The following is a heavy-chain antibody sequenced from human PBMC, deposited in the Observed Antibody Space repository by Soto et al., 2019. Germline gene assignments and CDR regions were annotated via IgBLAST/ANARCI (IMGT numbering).Heavy chain of an antibody. CDR2: ISYDGSNK. J-gene: IGHJ4*02. D-gene: IGHD6-25*01. Sequence: QVQLVESGGGVVQPGRSLRLSCAASGFTFSSYAMHWVRQAPGKGLEWVAVISYDGSNKYYADSVKGRFTISXXNSKXXXXXXMNSLRAEDTAVYYCARERRIGSDFDYWGQGTLVTVSS. CDR1: GFTFSSYA. V-gene: IGHV3-30-3*01. CDR3: ARERRIGSDFDY.